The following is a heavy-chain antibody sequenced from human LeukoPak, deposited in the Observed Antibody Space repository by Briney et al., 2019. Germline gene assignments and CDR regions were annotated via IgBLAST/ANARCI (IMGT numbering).Heavy chain of an antibody. V-gene: IGHV3-48*01. CDR2: ISSSSTI. D-gene: IGHD1-26*01. Sequence: PGGSLRLSCAASGFTFSSYSMNWVRQAPGKGLEWVSYISSSSTIYYADSVKGRFTISRDNAKNSLYLQMNSLRAEDTAVYYCAREVDYYAMDVWGQGTTVTVSS. J-gene: IGHJ6*02. CDR1: GFTFSSYS. CDR3: AREVDYYAMDV.